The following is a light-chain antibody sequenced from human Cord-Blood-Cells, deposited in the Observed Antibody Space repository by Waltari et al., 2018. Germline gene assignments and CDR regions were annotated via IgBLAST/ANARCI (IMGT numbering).Light chain of an antibody. CDR3: QSYDSSLSGAV. CDR2: GNS. CDR1: SSNIGAGSG. V-gene: IGLV1-40*01. Sequence: QSVLTQPPSVSAAPGQRATISCTGGSSNIGAGSGVNWYQQLPGTAPKLLIYGNSNRPSGVPDRFSGSKSGTSASLAITGLQAEDEADYYCQSYDSSLSGAVFGGGTQLTVL. J-gene: IGLJ7*01.